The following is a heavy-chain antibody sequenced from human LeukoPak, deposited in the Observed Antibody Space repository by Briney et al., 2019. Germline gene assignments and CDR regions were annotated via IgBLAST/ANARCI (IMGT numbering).Heavy chain of an antibody. V-gene: IGHV3-30-3*01. CDR3: ARRLAAPGITDHFDG. Sequence: GGSLRLSCAASGFTFSSYAMHWVRQAPGKGLEWVAVISYDGSNKFYADSVKGRFTLSRDNSKNTLYLQMNSLRIEDTAVYYCARRLAAPGITDHFDGWGQGTLVTVSS. CDR2: ISYDGSNK. D-gene: IGHD6-13*01. J-gene: IGHJ4*02. CDR1: GFTFSSYA.